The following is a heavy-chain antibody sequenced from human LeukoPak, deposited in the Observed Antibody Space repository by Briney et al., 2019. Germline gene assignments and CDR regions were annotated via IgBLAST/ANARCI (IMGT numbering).Heavy chain of an antibody. CDR2: IYPSESP. V-gene: IGHV4-4*07. J-gene: IGHJ4*02. D-gene: IGHD6-19*01. CDR3: ARRASSTGWSFDS. CDR1: GGSISSYY. Sequence: PSETLSLTCTVSGGSISSYYWSWIRQPAGKGLEWVGQIYPSESPKYNPSLESRVTMSVDTSKKHFSLQLTFVTVADTGVYYCARRASSTGWSFDSWGQGTQVTVSS.